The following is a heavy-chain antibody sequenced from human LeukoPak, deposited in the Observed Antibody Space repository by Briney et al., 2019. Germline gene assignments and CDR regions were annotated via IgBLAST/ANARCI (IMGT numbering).Heavy chain of an antibody. V-gene: IGHV3-21*01. J-gene: IGHJ5*02. CDR3: ARDLWHSSSSPNWFDP. CDR1: GFTFSSYS. CDR2: ISSSSSYI. Sequence: GGSLRLSCAASGFTFSSYSMNWVRQAPGKGLEWVSSISSSSSYIYYADSVKGRFTISRDNAKNSLYLQMNSLRAEDTAVYYCARDLWHSSSSPNWFDPWGQGTLVTVSS. D-gene: IGHD6-6*01.